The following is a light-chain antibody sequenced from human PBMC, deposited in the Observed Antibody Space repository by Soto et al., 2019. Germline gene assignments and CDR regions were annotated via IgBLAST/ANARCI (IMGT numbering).Light chain of an antibody. CDR2: EVS. Sequence: DVVMTHTPLSLSVTPGQPASMSCKSSQSLLHRDGKTYLYWYLQKPGQPPQLLIYEVSNRFFGVPDRFSASGSGTDFTLKISRVEAEDVGVYYCMQDVEVLFTFGGGIKVDIX. CDR3: MQDVEVLFT. CDR1: QSLLHRDGKTY. V-gene: IGKV2D-29*01. J-gene: IGKJ4*01.